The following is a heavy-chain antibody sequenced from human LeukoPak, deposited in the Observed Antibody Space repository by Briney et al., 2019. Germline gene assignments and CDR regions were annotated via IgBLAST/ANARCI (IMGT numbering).Heavy chain of an antibody. Sequence: ASVKVSCKASGGTFSSYAISWVRQAPGQGLEWMGWMNPNSGNAGYAQKFQGRVTMTRNTSISTAYMELSSLRSEDTAVYYCARVMGIAVANDYWGQGTLVTVSS. V-gene: IGHV1-8*02. D-gene: IGHD6-19*01. CDR1: GGTFSSYA. J-gene: IGHJ4*02. CDR3: ARVMGIAVANDY. CDR2: MNPNSGNA.